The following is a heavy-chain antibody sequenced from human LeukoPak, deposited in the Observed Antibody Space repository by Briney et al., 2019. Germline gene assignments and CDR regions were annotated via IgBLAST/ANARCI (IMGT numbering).Heavy chain of an antibody. CDR1: GFTFSSYS. V-gene: IGHV3-48*01. D-gene: IGHD2-8*01. CDR3: ARAETVYATHHDAFDI. J-gene: IGHJ3*02. Sequence: PGGSLRLSCAASGFTFSSYSMNWVRQAPGKGLEWVSYISSSSTIYYADSVKGRFTISRDNAKNSLYLQMNSLRAEDTAVYYCARAETVYATHHDAFDIWGQGTMVTVSS. CDR2: ISSSSTI.